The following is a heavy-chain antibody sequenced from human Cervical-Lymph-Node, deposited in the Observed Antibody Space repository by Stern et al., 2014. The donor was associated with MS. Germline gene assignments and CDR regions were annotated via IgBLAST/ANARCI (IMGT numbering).Heavy chain of an antibody. CDR3: ARVVPSLRIAVVPIAIPTPGHMDV. D-gene: IGHD2-2*02. Sequence: VQLLESGGGVVQPGRSLRLSCAASGFTLSSYPMHWVRQAPGKGLEWVAVISSDASNKYYADSVKGRFTISRDNSKNTLYLQMNSLRAEDTAVYYCARVVPSLRIAVVPIAIPTPGHMDVWGQGTTVTVSS. V-gene: IGHV3-30*04. J-gene: IGHJ6*02. CDR2: ISSDASNK. CDR1: GFTLSSYP.